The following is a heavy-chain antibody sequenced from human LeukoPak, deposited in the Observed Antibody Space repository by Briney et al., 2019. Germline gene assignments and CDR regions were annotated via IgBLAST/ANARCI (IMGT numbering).Heavy chain of an antibody. Sequence: PGGSLRLSCAASGFTFSSYGMHWVRQAPGKGLEWVAVIWYDGSNKYYADSVKGRFTISRDNSKNTLYLQMNSLRAEDTAVYYCARDLVVYPPMVETTVPGYWGQGTLVTVSS. CDR3: ARDLVVYPPMVETTVPGY. D-gene: IGHD4-17*01. CDR2: IWYDGSNK. J-gene: IGHJ4*02. V-gene: IGHV3-33*01. CDR1: GFTFSSYG.